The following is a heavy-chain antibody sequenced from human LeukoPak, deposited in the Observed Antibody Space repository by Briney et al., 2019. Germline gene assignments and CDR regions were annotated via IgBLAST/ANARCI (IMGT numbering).Heavy chain of an antibody. D-gene: IGHD1-26*01. J-gene: IGHJ4*02. Sequence: GGSLRLSCAASGFTFSTCSMKWVRQAPGKALEWVSSISGSSYHIYYADSLKGRFTISRDNANNLLYLQMNSLRAEDTAVYYCASGTIVGARGADNWGQGTLVTVSS. CDR3: ASGTIVGARGADN. V-gene: IGHV3-21*01. CDR2: ISGSSYHI. CDR1: GFTFSTCS.